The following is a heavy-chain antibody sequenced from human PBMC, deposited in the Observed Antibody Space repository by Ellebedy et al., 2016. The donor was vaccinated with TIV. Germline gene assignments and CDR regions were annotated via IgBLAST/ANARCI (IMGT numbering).Heavy chain of an antibody. CDR3: VPRMVVAFEY. D-gene: IGHD2-21*01. J-gene: IGHJ4*02. V-gene: IGHV3-64D*09. CDR1: RLPFLNSA. CDR2: ISNNGGST. Sequence: PGGSLRLSCSASRLPFLNSAMHWVREAPGKRLEYVSAISNNGGSTYYADSVKGRFTISRDNSKNTLYLQMSSLTPEDTAVYYCVPRMVVAFEYWGQGTLVTVSS.